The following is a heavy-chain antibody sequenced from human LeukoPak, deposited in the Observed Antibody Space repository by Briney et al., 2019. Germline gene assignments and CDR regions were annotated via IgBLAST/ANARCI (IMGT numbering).Heavy chain of an antibody. Sequence: SETLSLTCTVSGGSISSYYWSWIRQPPGKGLEWIGYIYYSGSTNYNPSLKSRVTISVDTSKNQFSLKLSSVTAADTAVYYCARDPGIATYNWFDPWGQGTLVTVSS. CDR2: IYYSGST. J-gene: IGHJ5*02. CDR1: GGSISSYY. D-gene: IGHD6-13*01. CDR3: ARDPGIATYNWFDP. V-gene: IGHV4-59*12.